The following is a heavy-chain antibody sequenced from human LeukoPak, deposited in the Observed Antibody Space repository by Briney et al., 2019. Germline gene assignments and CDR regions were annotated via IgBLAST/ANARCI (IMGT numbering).Heavy chain of an antibody. CDR3: ARTGEGGFDY. D-gene: IGHD7-27*01. V-gene: IGHV1-18*04. Sequence: VASVKVSCKASGYTFTGYYMHWVRQAPGQGLEWMGWISAYNGNTNYAQKLQGRVTMTTDTSTSTAYMELRSLRSDDTAVYYCARTGEGGFDYWGQGTLVTVSS. CDR2: ISAYNGNT. CDR1: GYTFTGYY. J-gene: IGHJ4*02.